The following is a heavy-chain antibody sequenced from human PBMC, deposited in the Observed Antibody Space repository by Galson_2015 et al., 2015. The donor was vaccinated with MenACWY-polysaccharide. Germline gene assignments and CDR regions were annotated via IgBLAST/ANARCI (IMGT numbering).Heavy chain of an antibody. J-gene: IGHJ5*02. D-gene: IGHD2-21*01. CDR1: GYTFTNNW. V-gene: IGHV5-51*01. CDR3: ARQQERIIVAQNRYFDP. CDR2: VFPDDSDT. Sequence: QSGAEVKKPGESLKISCKGSGYTFTNNWIGWVRQMPGKGLEWMGIVFPDDSDTRYNPSFQAQVTISVDKSISTAYLQLNSLKASDTAIYYCARQQERIIVAQNRYFDPWGQGTLVTVSS.